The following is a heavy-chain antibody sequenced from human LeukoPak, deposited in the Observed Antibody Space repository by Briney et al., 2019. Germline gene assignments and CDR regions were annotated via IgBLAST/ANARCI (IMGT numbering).Heavy chain of an antibody. V-gene: IGHV4-61*02. CDR1: GGSISSGDYY. CDR2: IYTSGST. CDR3: ARGGYSSGWYNWFDP. J-gene: IGHJ5*02. Sequence: SETLSLTCTVSGGSISSGDYYWSWIRQPAGKGLEWIGRIYTSGSTNYNPSLKSRVTISVDTSKNQFSLKLSSVTAADTAVYYCARGGYSSGWYNWFDPWGQGTLVTVSS. D-gene: IGHD6-19*01.